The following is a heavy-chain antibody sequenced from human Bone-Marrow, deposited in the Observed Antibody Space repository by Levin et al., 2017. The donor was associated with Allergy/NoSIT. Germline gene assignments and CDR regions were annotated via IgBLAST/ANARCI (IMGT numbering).Heavy chain of an antibody. J-gene: IGHJ5*02. CDR3: ARDRGHTAMVTLHNWFDP. Sequence: GGSLRLSCAASGFTFSSYGMHWVRQAPGKGLEWVAVIWYDGSNKYYADSVKGRFTISRDNSKNTLYLQMNSLRAEDTAVYYCARDRGHTAMVTLHNWFDPWGQGTLVTVSS. CDR2: IWYDGSNK. D-gene: IGHD5-18*01. V-gene: IGHV3-33*01. CDR1: GFTFSSYG.